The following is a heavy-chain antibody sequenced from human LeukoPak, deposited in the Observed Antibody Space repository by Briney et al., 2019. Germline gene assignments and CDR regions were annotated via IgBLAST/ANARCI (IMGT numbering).Heavy chain of an antibody. J-gene: IGHJ4*02. Sequence: ASVKVSCKASGYTFTSYAMHWVRQAPGQRLEWMGWINAGNGNTKYSQKFQGRVTITRDTSASTAYMELSSLRSEDTAVYYCATPGYSRGYFDYWGQGTLVTVSS. CDR1: GYTFTSYA. CDR2: INAGNGNT. D-gene: IGHD6-13*01. V-gene: IGHV1-3*01. CDR3: ATPGYSRGYFDY.